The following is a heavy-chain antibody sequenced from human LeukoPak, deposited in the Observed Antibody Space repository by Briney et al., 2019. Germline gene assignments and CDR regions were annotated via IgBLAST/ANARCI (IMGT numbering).Heavy chain of an antibody. CDR2: IHYSGGT. CDR1: GGSISPYF. D-gene: IGHD2-15*01. Sequence: SETLSLTCTVSGGSISPYFWSWIRQSPGKGLEWIGWIHYSGGTSYNPSLKSRVIISVDTSKNQFSLKLSSVTAADTAVYYCARRTGYCSGGSCYVGPYYFDYWGQGTLVTVSS. J-gene: IGHJ4*02. V-gene: IGHV4-59*12. CDR3: ARRTGYCSGGSCYVGPYYFDY.